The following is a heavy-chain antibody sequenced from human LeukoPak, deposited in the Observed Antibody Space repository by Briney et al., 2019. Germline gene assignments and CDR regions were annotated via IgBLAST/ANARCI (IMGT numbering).Heavy chain of an antibody. Sequence: SVKVSCKASGGTFSSYAISWVRQAPGQGLEWMGRIIPILSIANYAQKFQGRVTITADKSTSTAYMELSSLRSEDTAVYYCASGYYDSSGYFRYYFDYWGQGTLVTVSS. D-gene: IGHD3-22*01. CDR2: IIPILSIA. J-gene: IGHJ4*02. CDR3: ASGYYDSSGYFRYYFDY. CDR1: GGTFSSYA. V-gene: IGHV1-69*04.